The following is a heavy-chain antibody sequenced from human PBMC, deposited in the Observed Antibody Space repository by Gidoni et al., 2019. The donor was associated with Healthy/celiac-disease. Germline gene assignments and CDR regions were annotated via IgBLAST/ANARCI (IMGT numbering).Heavy chain of an antibody. CDR1: GGTFSSYA. V-gene: IGHV1-69*04. Sequence: QVQLVQSGAEVKKPGSSVKVSCKASGGTFSSYAISWVRQAPGQGLEWMGRIIPILGIANYAQKFQGRVTITADKSTSTAYMELSSLRSEDTAVYYCARDRSLRSSGDYFDYWGQGTLVTVSS. CDR3: ARDRSLRSSGDYFDY. CDR2: IIPILGIA. J-gene: IGHJ4*02. D-gene: IGHD6-6*01.